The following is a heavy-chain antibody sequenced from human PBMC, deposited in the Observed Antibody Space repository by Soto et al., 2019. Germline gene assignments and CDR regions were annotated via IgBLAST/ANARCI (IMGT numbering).Heavy chain of an antibody. Sequence: SETLSLTCTVSGGSISSSSYYWGWIRQPPGKGLEGIGSIYYSGSTYYNPSLKSRVTISVDTSKNQFSLKLSSVTAADTAVYYCARSPSGGIRQIDYWGQGTLVTVSS. CDR3: ARSPSGGIRQIDY. J-gene: IGHJ4*02. CDR2: IYYSGST. CDR1: GGSISSSSYY. D-gene: IGHD3-16*01. V-gene: IGHV4-39*01.